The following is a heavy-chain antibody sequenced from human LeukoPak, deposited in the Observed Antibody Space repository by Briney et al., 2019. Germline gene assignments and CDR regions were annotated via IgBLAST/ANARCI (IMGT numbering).Heavy chain of an antibody. CDR3: ARSGDTVLGAFDV. CDR2: IYSGGST. J-gene: IGHJ3*01. CDR1: GFTVSSNY. Sequence: GGSLRLSCAASGFTVSSNYMSWVRQAPGKGLEWVSAIYSGGSTYYADSVKGRFTIPRDNSKNTLYLQMNSLRVEDTAVYYCARSGDTVLGAFDVWGQGTMVTVSS. D-gene: IGHD3-16*01. V-gene: IGHV3-66*01.